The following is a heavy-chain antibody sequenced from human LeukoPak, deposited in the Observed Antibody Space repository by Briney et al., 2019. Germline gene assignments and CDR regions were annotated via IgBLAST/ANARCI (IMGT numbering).Heavy chain of an antibody. J-gene: IGHJ4*02. D-gene: IGHD2-15*01. CDR2: IYYSGST. CDR3: AGEFYSPPDYVDF. Sequence: SETLSLTCTVSGGSISSYYWSWIRQPPGKGLEWIGYIYYSGSTNYNPSLKSRVTISVDTSKNQFSLKLSSVTAADTAVYYCAGEFYSPPDYVDFWGQGTLVTVSS. CDR1: GGSISSYY. V-gene: IGHV4-59*01.